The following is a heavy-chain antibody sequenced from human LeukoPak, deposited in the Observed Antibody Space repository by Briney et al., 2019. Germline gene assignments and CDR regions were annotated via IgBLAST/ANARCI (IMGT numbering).Heavy chain of an antibody. Sequence: GGSLRLSCAASGFTFSSYAMHWVRQAPGKGLEYVSAISSNGGSTYYANSVKGRFTISRDNSKNTLYLQMGSLRAEDMAVYYCARALAAHWTNDAFDIWGQGTMVTVSS. D-gene: IGHD2-15*01. CDR1: GFTFSSYA. CDR3: ARALAAHWTNDAFDI. J-gene: IGHJ3*02. CDR2: ISSNGGST. V-gene: IGHV3-64*01.